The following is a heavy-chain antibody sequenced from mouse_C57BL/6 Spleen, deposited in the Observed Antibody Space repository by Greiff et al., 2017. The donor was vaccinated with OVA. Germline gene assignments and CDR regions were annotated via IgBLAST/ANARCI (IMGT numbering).Heavy chain of an antibody. Sequence: EVMLVESGGGLVKPGGSLKLSCAASGFTFSSYAMSWVRQTPEKRLEWVATISDGGSYTYYPDNVKGRFTISRDNAKNNLYLQMSQLKSEDTAMYYCARDSLNYGSSYDYWGQGTTLTVSS. CDR1: GFTFSSYA. D-gene: IGHD1-1*01. CDR3: ARDSLNYGSSYDY. CDR2: ISDGGSYT. V-gene: IGHV5-4*01. J-gene: IGHJ2*01.